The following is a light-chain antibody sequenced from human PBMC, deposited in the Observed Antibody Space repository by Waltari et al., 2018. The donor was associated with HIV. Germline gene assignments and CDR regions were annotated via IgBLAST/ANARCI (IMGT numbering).Light chain of an antibody. CDR2: RNN. Sequence: QSVLTQPPSASGTPGQRVTISCSGSSSNIGRNIVNWYQQLPGTAPKLLIYRNNQRPSGVPDRFSGSKSGTSASLAISGLQSEDDADYYCAAWDDSLNGAVFGGGTKLTVL. CDR3: AAWDDSLNGAV. V-gene: IGLV1-44*01. CDR1: SSNIGRNI. J-gene: IGLJ3*02.